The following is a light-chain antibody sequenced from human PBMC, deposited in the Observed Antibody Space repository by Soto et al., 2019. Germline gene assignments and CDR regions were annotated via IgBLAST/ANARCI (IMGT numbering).Light chain of an antibody. V-gene: IGLV2-14*03. CDR3: SSYSRRSTYV. Sequence: QSALTQPASVSGSPGQSITISCTGTSSDVGGYNYVSWYQQHPGKAPKLIIYDVSYRPSGVSNRFSGSKSGNTASLTISGLQAEDEADYFCSSYSRRSTYVFGTGTKLPS. J-gene: IGLJ1*01. CDR1: SSDVGGYNY. CDR2: DVS.